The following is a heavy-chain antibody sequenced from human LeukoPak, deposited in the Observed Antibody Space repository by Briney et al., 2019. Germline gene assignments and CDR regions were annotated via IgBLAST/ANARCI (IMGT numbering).Heavy chain of an antibody. CDR2: IRYDGSNK. CDR1: GFTFSSYG. CDR3: AKIKLPPPLPGSYYYYYMDV. V-gene: IGHV3-30*02. J-gene: IGHJ6*03. Sequence: GGSLRLSCAASGFTFSSYGMHWVRQAPGKGLEWVAFIRYDGSNKYYADSVKGRFTISRDNSKNTLYLQMNSLRAEDTAVYYCAKIKLPPPLPGSYYYYYMDVWGKGTTVTVSS. D-gene: IGHD1-1*01.